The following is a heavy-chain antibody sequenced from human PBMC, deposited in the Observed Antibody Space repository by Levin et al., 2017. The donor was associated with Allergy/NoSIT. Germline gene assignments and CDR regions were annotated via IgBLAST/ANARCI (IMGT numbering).Heavy chain of an antibody. V-gene: IGHV3-48*03. CDR2: ISSTGSTI. CDR3: ARQLGNFWSGYNYFDY. D-gene: IGHD3-3*01. J-gene: IGHJ4*02. CDR1: GFTFRSYE. Sequence: LTCAASGFTFRSYEMNWVRRAPGKGLEWVSYISSTGSTIYSADSVKGRFTISRDNAKNSLYLHMNSLRAEDTAVYYCARQLGNFWSGYNYFDYWGQGTLVTVSS.